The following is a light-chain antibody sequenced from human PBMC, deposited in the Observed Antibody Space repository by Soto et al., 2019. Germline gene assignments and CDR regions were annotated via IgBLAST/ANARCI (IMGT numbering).Light chain of an antibody. CDR3: QQRANWPPVT. CDR1: QTISHY. Sequence: DIQMTQSPSSLSASVGDRVTITCRASQTISHYLNWYRQQPGKAPKLLIYAASNLQSGVPSRFSGSGSGTEFTLTINSLHPEDFAVYFCQQRANWPPVTFGQGTKVEIK. J-gene: IGKJ1*01. V-gene: IGKV1-39*01. CDR2: AAS.